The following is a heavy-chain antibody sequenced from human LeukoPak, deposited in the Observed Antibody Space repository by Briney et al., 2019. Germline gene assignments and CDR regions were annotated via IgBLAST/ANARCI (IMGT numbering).Heavy chain of an antibody. CDR2: IRGSGDTT. V-gene: IGHV3-23*01. Sequence: GGSLRLSCAASGFIFSSNAMNWVRQAPGKGLECVAGIRGSGDTTFYSDPVKGRCTISRDHSDNPLYLQMNRLRVGGPAVYYCAKKKGGGWPPISFHYWGQGILVTVSS. CDR3: AKKKGGGWPPISFHY. J-gene: IGHJ4*02. CDR1: GFIFSSNA. D-gene: IGHD6-19*01.